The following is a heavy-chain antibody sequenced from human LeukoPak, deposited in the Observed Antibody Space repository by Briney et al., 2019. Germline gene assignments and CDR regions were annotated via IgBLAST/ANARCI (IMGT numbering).Heavy chain of an antibody. Sequence: SETLSLTRTVSGGSITESYWSWLRQSPGKGLEWIGHIYYSRSTNYNSSLKSRVTMSLDTSKNQVSLRLSSVTAADTAMYYCAGGYSYGSTYYYMDVWGKGTTVTISS. D-gene: IGHD5-18*01. CDR2: IYYSRST. V-gene: IGHV4-59*01. J-gene: IGHJ6*03. CDR1: GGSITESY. CDR3: AGGYSYGSTYYYMDV.